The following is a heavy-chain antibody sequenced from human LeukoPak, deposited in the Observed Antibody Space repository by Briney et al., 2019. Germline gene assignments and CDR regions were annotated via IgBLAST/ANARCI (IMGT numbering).Heavy chain of an antibody. V-gene: IGHV3-48*04. D-gene: IGHD2-15*01. Sequence: PGGSLRLSCAASGFTFRSYTMNWVRQAPGKGQEWISYISSSSTTIYYADSVKGRFTISRDNAENSLFLQMNSLSAEDTAVYYCASAGALGSCSGGSCPFDPWGQGTLVTVSS. CDR2: ISSSSTTI. J-gene: IGHJ5*02. CDR3: ASAGALGSCSGGSCPFDP. CDR1: GFTFRSYT.